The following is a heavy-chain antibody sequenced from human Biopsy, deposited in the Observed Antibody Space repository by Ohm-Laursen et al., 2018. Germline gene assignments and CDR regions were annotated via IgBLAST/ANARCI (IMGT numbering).Heavy chain of an antibody. D-gene: IGHD2/OR15-2a*01. CDR1: GYSIIPSGPEN. CDR3: ARGMRTTGWPYFDY. J-gene: IGHJ4*02. V-gene: IGHV4-61*01. Sequence: PGTLSLTCTLSGYSIIPSGPENWSWIRQPPGQGLQYIGFIYSGGNTNYNPSLRSRVTMSVDTSKNQFSLRLSSVTAADTAVYYCARGMRTTGWPYFDYWGQGILVTVSS. CDR2: IYSGGNT.